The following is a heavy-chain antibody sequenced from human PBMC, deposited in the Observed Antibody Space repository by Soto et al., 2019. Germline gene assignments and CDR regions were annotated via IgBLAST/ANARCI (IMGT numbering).Heavy chain of an antibody. CDR1: GGSISSGGYY. J-gene: IGHJ4*02. CDR2: IYYSGST. D-gene: IGHD3-16*01. Sequence: QVQLQESGPGLVKPSQTLSLTCTVSGGSISSGGYYWSWIRQHPGKGLEWIGSIYYSGSTYYNPSPXRXXTVYVDTPKNQFSLKLSSVTAGDTAVYSCARGVLHWGQGTLVTVSS. V-gene: IGHV4-31*03. CDR3: ARGVLH.